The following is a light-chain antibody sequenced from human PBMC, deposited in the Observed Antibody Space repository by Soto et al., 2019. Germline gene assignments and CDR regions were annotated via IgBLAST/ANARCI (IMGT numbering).Light chain of an antibody. V-gene: IGKV2-28*01. CDR3: MQALQTPWT. CDR2: LGS. CDR1: QSLLHSNGYNY. Sequence: DIVMTQSPLSLPVTPGEPASISCRSSQSLLHSNGYNYLDWYLQKPGQSPQLLIYLGSTRASAVPDRFSVSDSGTDSTLNISRVEAEDVGVYYCMQALQTPWTFGQGTKVEIK. J-gene: IGKJ1*01.